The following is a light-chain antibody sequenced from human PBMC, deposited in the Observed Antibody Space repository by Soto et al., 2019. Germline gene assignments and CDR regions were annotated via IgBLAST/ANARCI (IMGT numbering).Light chain of an antibody. CDR2: RNT. V-gene: IGLV1-44*01. CDR1: SSNIGTKT. J-gene: IGLJ1*01. Sequence: QSVLPQPPSASGAPGQRVTFSCSGSSSNIGTKTVNWYQQVPGTAPKLLIYRNTQRPAGVPDRFSGSKSGTSASLAISGFQSEDEADYFCAAWDDSMNGYVFGSGTKVTV. CDR3: AAWDDSMNGYV.